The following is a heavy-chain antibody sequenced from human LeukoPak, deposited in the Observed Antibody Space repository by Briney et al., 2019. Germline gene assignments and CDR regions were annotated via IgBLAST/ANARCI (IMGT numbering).Heavy chain of an antibody. V-gene: IGHV4-34*01. D-gene: IGHD3-3*01. CDR1: GGSFSGYY. CDR3: ASIWSGYPHGYYYYYMDV. Sequence: SETLFLTCAVFGGSFSGYYWSWIRQPPGKGLEWIGEINHSGSTNYNPSLKSRVTISVDTSKNQFSLKLSSVTAADTAVYYCASIWSGYPHGYYYYYMDVWGKGTTVTVSS. CDR2: INHSGST. J-gene: IGHJ6*03.